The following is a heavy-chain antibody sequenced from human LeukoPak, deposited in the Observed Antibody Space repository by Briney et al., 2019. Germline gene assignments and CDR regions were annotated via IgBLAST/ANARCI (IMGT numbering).Heavy chain of an antibody. D-gene: IGHD3-22*01. CDR3: ARGHDHYDSSAYPGAFDL. Sequence: SGTLSLTCTVSGGSISSSSYYWGWIRQPPGKGLEWIGSIYHSGSPYYNPSLKSRVTISVDTSKNQFSLKLSSVTAADTAVYYCARGHDHYDSSAYPGAFDLWGQGTMVTVSS. CDR1: GGSISSSSYY. CDR2: IYHSGSP. V-gene: IGHV4-39*07. J-gene: IGHJ3*01.